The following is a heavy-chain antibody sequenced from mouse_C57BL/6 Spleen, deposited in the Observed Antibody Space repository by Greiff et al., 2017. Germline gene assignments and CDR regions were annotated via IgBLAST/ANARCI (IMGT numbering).Heavy chain of an antibody. CDR2: ISYDGSN. Sequence: EVKLMESGPGLVKPSQSLSLTCSVTGYSITSGYYWNWIRQFPGNKLEWMGYISYDGSNNYNPSLKNRISITRDTSKNQFFLKLNSVTTEDTATYYCAREDGNSLYYAMDYWGQGTSVTVSS. D-gene: IGHD2-1*01. J-gene: IGHJ4*01. CDR3: AREDGNSLYYAMDY. CDR1: GYSITSGYY. V-gene: IGHV3-6*01.